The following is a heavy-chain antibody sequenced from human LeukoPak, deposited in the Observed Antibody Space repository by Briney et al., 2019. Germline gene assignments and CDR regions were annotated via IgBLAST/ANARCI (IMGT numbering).Heavy chain of an antibody. CDR2: ISSSSSYI. V-gene: IGHV3-21*01. CDR1: GFTFSSYI. D-gene: IGHD5-24*01. J-gene: IGHJ3*02. CDR3: ARDSERVEMATNPYAFDI. Sequence: GGSLRLSCAASGFTFSSYIMNCVRQAPGKGLEWVSSISSSSSYIYYADSVKGRFTISRDNAKNSLYLQMNSLRAEDTAVYYCARDSERVEMATNPYAFDIWGQGTMVTVSS.